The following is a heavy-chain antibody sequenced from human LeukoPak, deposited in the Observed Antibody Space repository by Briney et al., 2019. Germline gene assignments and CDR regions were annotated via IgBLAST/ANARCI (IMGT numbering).Heavy chain of an antibody. J-gene: IGHJ6*02. CDR1: GFIFRSHT. CDR3: ARDYYGMDV. V-gene: IGHV3-48*02. CDR2: ISSTSGTI. Sequence: GGSLILSCAASGFIFRSHTMNWVRQGPGKGLEWVSYISSTSGTIYYADSVKGRFTISRDNAKNPLYLQMNSLRDEDTAVYYCARDYYGMDVWGQGTTVTVSS.